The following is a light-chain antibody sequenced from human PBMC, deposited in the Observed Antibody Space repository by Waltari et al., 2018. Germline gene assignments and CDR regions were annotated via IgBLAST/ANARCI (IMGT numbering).Light chain of an antibody. CDR3: QQLNAYPLT. CDR2: SAS. CDR1: QCISSY. V-gene: IGKV1-9*01. J-gene: IGKJ1*01. Sequence: DIQLTQSTSFLSASVEDSVTITCRASQCISSYLAWYQQKPGRAPKLLIYSASTLKSGVPSRFSGSGSGTDFTLTISSLQPEDFATYYCQQLNAYPLTFGQGTKVEIK.